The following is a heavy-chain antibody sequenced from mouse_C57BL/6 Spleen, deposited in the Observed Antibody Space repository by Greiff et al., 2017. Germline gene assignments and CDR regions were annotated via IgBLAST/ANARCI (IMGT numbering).Heavy chain of an antibody. CDR2: IDPSDSYT. CDR1: GYTFKSYW. CDR3: ARMGVPYYGSSYFDY. V-gene: IGHV1-59*01. J-gene: IGHJ2*01. D-gene: IGHD1-1*01. Sequence: QVQLQQPGAELVRPGTSVKLSCKASGYTFKSYWMHWVKQRPGQGLEWIGVIDPSDSYTDYNQKFKGKATLTVETSSSTAYMQLSSLTSEDSAVYYCARMGVPYYGSSYFDYWGQCTTLTVSS.